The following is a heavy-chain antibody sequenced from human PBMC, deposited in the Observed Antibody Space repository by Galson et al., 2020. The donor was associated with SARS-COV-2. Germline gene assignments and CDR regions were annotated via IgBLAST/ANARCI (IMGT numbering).Heavy chain of an antibody. CDR3: ARDSQLVVPAAARYYYYYMDV. V-gene: IGHV1-69*10. Sequence: SVKVSCKASGGTFSSYAISWVRQAPGQGLEWMGGIIPILGIANYAQKFQGRVTITADKSTSTAYMELSSLRSEDTAVYYCARDSQLVVPAAARYYYYYMDVWGKGTTVTVSS. J-gene: IGHJ6*03. CDR2: IIPILGIA. D-gene: IGHD2-2*01. CDR1: GGTFSSYA.